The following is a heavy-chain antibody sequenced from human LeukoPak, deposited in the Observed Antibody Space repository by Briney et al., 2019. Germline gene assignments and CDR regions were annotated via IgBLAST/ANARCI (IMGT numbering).Heavy chain of an antibody. Sequence: GGSLRLSCAASGFTFSSYGMSWVRQAPGKGLEWVSVISGSGGNTDYADSVKGRFTISRDNGKNSLYLQINNLRAEDTAVYFCARDFTGWELPNRFDPWGQGTLVTVSS. D-gene: IGHD1-26*01. CDR1: GFTFSSYG. V-gene: IGHV3-23*01. CDR3: ARDFTGWELPNRFDP. CDR2: ISGSGGNT. J-gene: IGHJ5*02.